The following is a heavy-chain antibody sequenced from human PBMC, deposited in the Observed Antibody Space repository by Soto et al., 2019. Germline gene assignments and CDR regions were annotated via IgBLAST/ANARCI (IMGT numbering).Heavy chain of an antibody. CDR1: GYTFTSYG. CDR3: ARDLRYLSPDWFDP. Sequence: ASVKVSCKASGYTFTSYGISWVRQAPGQGLEWMGWISAYNGNTNYAQKLQGRVTMTTDTSTSTAYMEPRSLRSDDTAVYYCARDLRYLSPDWFDPWGQGTLVTVSS. D-gene: IGHD3-9*01. CDR2: ISAYNGNT. V-gene: IGHV1-18*01. J-gene: IGHJ5*02.